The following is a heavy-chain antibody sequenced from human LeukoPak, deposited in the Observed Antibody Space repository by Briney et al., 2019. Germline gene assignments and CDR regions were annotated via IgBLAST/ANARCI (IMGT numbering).Heavy chain of an antibody. Sequence: PGGSLRLSCAASGFTFSSYSMNWVRQAPGKGLEWVSSISSSSSYIYYADSVKGRFTISRDNAKNSLYLQMNSLRAEDTAVYYCARDIVVVPAAIPDDAFDIWGQGTMVTVSS. V-gene: IGHV3-21*01. J-gene: IGHJ3*02. CDR2: ISSSSSYI. CDR3: ARDIVVVPAAIPDDAFDI. D-gene: IGHD2-2*02. CDR1: GFTFSSYS.